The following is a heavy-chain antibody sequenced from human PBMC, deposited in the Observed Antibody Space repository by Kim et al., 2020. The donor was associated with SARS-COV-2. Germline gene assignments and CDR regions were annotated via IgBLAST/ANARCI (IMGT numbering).Heavy chain of an antibody. CDR2: IGTAGDT. D-gene: IGHD3-22*01. Sequence: GGSLRLSCAASGFTFSSYDMHWVRQATGKGLEWVSAIGTAGDTYYPGSVKGRFTISRENAKNSLYLQMNSLRAGDTAVYYCARGGALIYYDSSALPDWYFDLWGRGTLVTVSS. CDR1: GFTFSSYD. CDR3: ARGGALIYYDSSALPDWYFDL. J-gene: IGHJ2*01. V-gene: IGHV3-13*04.